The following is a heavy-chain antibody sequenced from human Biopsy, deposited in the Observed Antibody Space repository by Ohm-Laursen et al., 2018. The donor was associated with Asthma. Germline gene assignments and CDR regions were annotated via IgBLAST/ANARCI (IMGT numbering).Heavy chain of an antibody. J-gene: IGHJ2*01. CDR1: GYPFTDYY. V-gene: IGHV1-2*06. Sequence: GASVKVSCKASGYPFTDYYVHWVRQAPGQGLEWMGRIDPNSGGTNYAQKFLDRVTMTRDTSVNTAFMVLSRLRSDDTAVYYCARIKIRIGAGTDRYFDLWGRGTLVTVSS. CDR3: ARIKIRIGAGTDRYFDL. D-gene: IGHD3-16*01. CDR2: IDPNSGGT.